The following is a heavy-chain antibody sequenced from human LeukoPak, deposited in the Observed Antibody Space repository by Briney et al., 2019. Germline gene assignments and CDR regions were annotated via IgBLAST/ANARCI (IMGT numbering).Heavy chain of an antibody. CDR3: ARLLTEDYGSGGYWFDP. Sequence: ASVKVSCKASGYTFTSYDINWVRQATGQGLEWMGWMNPNSGNTGYAQKIQGRVTMTRNASISTAYMELSSLRSEDTAVYYCARLLTEDYGSGGYWFDPWGQGTLVTVSS. J-gene: IGHJ5*02. CDR2: MNPNSGNT. V-gene: IGHV1-8*01. D-gene: IGHD3-10*01. CDR1: GYTFTSYD.